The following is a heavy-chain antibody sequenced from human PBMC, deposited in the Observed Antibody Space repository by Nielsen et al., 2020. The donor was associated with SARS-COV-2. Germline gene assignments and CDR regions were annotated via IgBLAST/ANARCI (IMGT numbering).Heavy chain of an antibody. Sequence: SVKVSCTASGGTFSSYAINWVRQAPGQGLEWMGGIIPFFPTTNYAQKFQGRVTITADKSTSTAYMELSRLRSDDTAVYYCARDRRAEIDYWGQGTLVIVSS. CDR1: GGTFSSYA. V-gene: IGHV1-69*06. CDR3: ARDRRAEIDY. J-gene: IGHJ4*02. CDR2: IIPFFPTT.